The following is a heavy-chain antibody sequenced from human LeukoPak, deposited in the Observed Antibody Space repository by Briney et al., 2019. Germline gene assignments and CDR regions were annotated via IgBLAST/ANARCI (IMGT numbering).Heavy chain of an antibody. CDR2: IYPGGDSDT. V-gene: IGHV5-51*01. J-gene: IGHJ3*02. CDR1: GSSFTKSL. CDR3: ALKRGYSIGATDAFDI. Sequence: GEFMKISCKGSGSSFTKSLIAWVRPMPGDGVELMGIIYPGGDSDTTYSPPFQGQVTLSADNSITTAYLQWGSLKAANTAKYYGALKRGYSIGATDAFDIWGQGTMVTVSS. D-gene: IGHD5-18*01.